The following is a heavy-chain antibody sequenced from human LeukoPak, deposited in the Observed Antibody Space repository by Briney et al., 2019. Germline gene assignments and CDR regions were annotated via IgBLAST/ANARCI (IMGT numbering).Heavy chain of an antibody. CDR1: GGTSSSYA. CDR3: ARRGSSSPYGMDV. Sequence: SVKVSCKASGGTSSSYAISWVRQAPGQGLEWMGRIIPILGIANYAQKFQGRVTITADKSTSTAYMELSSLRSEDTAVYYCARRGSSSPYGMDVWGQGTTVTVSS. J-gene: IGHJ6*02. D-gene: IGHD6-13*01. CDR2: IIPILGIA. V-gene: IGHV1-69*04.